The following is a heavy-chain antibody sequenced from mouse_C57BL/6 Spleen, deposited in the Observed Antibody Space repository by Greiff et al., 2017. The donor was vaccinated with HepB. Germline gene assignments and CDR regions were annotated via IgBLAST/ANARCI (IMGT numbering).Heavy chain of an antibody. Sequence: EVQGVESGGGLVQPKGSLKLSCAASGFSFNTYAMNWVRQAPGKGLEWVARIRSKSNNYATYYADSVKDRFTISRDDSESMLYLQMNNLKTEDTAMYYCVRHGTTVVDWYFDVWGTGTTVTVSS. J-gene: IGHJ1*03. CDR1: GFSFNTYA. CDR3: VRHGTTVVDWYFDV. CDR2: IRSKSNNYAT. D-gene: IGHD1-1*01. V-gene: IGHV10-1*01.